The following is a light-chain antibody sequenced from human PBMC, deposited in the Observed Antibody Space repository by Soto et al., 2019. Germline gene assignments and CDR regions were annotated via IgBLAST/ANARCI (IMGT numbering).Light chain of an antibody. CDR3: QQYDNLPLT. CDR2: DAS. Sequence: DIQMTQSPSSLSASVGDRVTITCEASQDISNYLNWYQQKPGKAPKLLIYDASNLETGVPSRLSGSGSGTDFTFTISSLQTEDIATYYCQQYDNLPLTFGGGTKVDIK. V-gene: IGKV1-33*01. J-gene: IGKJ4*01. CDR1: QDISNY.